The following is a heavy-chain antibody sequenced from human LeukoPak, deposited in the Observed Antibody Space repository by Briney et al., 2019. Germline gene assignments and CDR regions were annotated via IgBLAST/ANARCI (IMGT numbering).Heavy chain of an antibody. D-gene: IGHD6-13*01. V-gene: IGHV3-74*01. J-gene: IGHJ4*02. Sequence: GGSLRLSCAASGFPFSNYWMHWVRQAPGKGLVWVSRVNSDGSTTNYAHSVKGRFTISRDNAENTLYMRMNRLRPEDTAVYYCARGYYSRSRIDYWGQGTLVTVSS. CDR2: VNSDGSTT. CDR3: ARGYYSRSRIDY. CDR1: GFPFSNYW.